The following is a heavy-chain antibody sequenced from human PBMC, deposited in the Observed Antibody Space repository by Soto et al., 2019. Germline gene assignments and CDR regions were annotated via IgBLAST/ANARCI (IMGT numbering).Heavy chain of an antibody. Sequence: PSETLSLTCTVSGGSISSYYWSWIRQPAGKGLEWIGRIYTSGSTNYNPSLKSRVTMSVDTSKNQFSLKLSSATAADTAVYYCASGYYDSSGYYYGDAFDIWGQGTMVTVSS. V-gene: IGHV4-4*07. D-gene: IGHD3-22*01. CDR3: ASGYYDSSGYYYGDAFDI. CDR2: IYTSGST. J-gene: IGHJ3*02. CDR1: GGSISSYY.